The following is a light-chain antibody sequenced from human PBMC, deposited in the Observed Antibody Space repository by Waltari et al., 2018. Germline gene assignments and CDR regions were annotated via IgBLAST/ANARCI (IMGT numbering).Light chain of an antibody. Sequence: IRVTQAPSFLSTSVGDSVTISCRANQDISSYLAWYQQKPGKAPKLLISAASTLQSAVPSRFSGRGSGTEFTLTISSLQSEDIATYYCQQLLSYPLTFGGGTKVEIK. V-gene: IGKV1-9*01. CDR3: QQLLSYPLT. CDR1: QDISSY. CDR2: AAS. J-gene: IGKJ4*01.